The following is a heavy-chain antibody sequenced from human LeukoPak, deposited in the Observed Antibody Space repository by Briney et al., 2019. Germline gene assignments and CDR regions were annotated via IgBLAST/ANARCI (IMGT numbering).Heavy chain of an antibody. V-gene: IGHV3-20*04. CDR1: GFTFDDYG. CDR2: INWNGGST. J-gene: IGHJ6*03. Sequence: GGSLRLSCAASGFTFDDYGMSWVRQAPGKGLEWVSGINWNGGSTGYAGSVKGRFTISRDNAKNSLYLQMNSLRAEDTALYYCARGGITMVRGVYMDVWGKGTTVTVSS. D-gene: IGHD3-10*01. CDR3: ARGGITMVRGVYMDV.